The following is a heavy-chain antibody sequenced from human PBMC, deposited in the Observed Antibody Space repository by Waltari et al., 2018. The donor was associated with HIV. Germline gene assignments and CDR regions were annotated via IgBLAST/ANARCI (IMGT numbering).Heavy chain of an antibody. CDR1: GFTFSTFS. J-gene: IGHJ3*02. D-gene: IGHD2-21*02. CDR3: TKVRDGDWNDAFDI. Sequence: EVQLVESGGGLVKPGGSLRLSCAASGFTFSTFSINWVRQAPGKGLGGVSSISSRSGYISYADSIKGRFTISRDNAKNSTFLQMDSLRAEDTAVYYCTKVRDGDWNDAFDIWGQGTMVTVSS. V-gene: IGHV3-21*01. CDR2: ISSRSGYI.